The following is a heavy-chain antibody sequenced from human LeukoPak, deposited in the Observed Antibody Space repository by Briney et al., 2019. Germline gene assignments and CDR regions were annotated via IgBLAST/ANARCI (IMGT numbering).Heavy chain of an antibody. CDR2: ISWNSGSI. V-gene: IGHV3-9*01. CDR1: GFTFDDYA. Sequence: GGSLRLSCAASGFTFDDYAMHWVRQAPGKGLEWVSGISWNSGSIGYADSVKGRFTISRDNAKNSLYLQMNSLRAEDTALYYCAKGKVGRYFDWLLRDSYYFDYWGQGTLVTVSS. D-gene: IGHD3-9*01. CDR3: AKGKVGRYFDWLLRDSYYFDY. J-gene: IGHJ4*02.